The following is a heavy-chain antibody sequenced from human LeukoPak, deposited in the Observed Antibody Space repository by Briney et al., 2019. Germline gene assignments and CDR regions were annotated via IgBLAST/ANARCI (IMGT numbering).Heavy chain of an antibody. Sequence: HGESLKISCKGSGYTFPSYWIGWVRQMPGKGLEWMGIIYPGDSDTRYSPSFQGQVTISADKSISTAYLQWSSLKASDTAMYYCARLYYYDSSAYYSFDYWGQGTLVTVSS. J-gene: IGHJ4*02. V-gene: IGHV5-51*01. CDR3: ARLYYYDSSAYYSFDY. D-gene: IGHD3-22*01. CDR2: IYPGDSDT. CDR1: GYTFPSYW.